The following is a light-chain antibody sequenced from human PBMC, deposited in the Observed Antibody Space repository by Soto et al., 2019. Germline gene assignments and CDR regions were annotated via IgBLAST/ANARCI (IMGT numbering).Light chain of an antibody. CDR1: QSVSTN. CDR3: QQYNNWPYT. J-gene: IGKJ2*01. Sequence: EIVMTQSPDTMYVSPGERATLSCRASQSVSTNLAWYQQKPGHAPRLLIYGASTRATGIPARFSGSGSGTEFTLTISSLQSEDFAVYHCQQYNNWPYTFGQGTKLEIK. CDR2: GAS. V-gene: IGKV3-15*01.